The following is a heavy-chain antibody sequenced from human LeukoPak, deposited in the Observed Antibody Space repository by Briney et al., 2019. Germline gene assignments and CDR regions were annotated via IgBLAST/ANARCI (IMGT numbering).Heavy chain of an antibody. CDR2: INGSGGST. CDR1: GFTFSSYA. J-gene: IGHJ4*02. CDR3: AKLRLGELSLYLDY. Sequence: GGSLRLSCAASGFTFSSYAMSWVRQAPGKGLEWVSAINGSGGSTYYADSVKGRFTISRDNSKNTLYLQMNSLRAEDTAVYYCAKLRLGELSLYLDYWGQGTLVTVSS. V-gene: IGHV3-23*01. D-gene: IGHD3-16*02.